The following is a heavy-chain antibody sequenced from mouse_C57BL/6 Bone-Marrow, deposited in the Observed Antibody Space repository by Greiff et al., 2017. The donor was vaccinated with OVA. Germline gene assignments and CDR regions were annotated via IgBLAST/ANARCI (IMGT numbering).Heavy chain of an antibody. Sequence: EVKVVESEGGLVQPGSSMKLSCTASGFTFSDYYMAWVRQVPEKGLEWVANINYDGSSTYYLDSLKSRFIISRANAKNILYLQMSSLKSEDTATYYCAREGSLCMRLRRGYYFDYWGQGTTLTVSS. CDR2: INYDGSST. CDR1: GFTFSDYY. CDR3: AREGSLCMRLRRGYYFDY. V-gene: IGHV5-16*01. D-gene: IGHD2-4*01. J-gene: IGHJ2*01.